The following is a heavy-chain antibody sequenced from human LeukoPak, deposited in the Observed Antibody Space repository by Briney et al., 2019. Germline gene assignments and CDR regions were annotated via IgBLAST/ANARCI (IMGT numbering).Heavy chain of an antibody. CDR3: ARRTRHYGMDV. Sequence: SETLSLTCTVSGGSISSYYWSWIRQPPGKGLEWIGYIYYSVSTNYNPSLKSRVTISVDTSKNQFSLKMSSVTAADTAVYYCARRTRHYGMDVWGQGTTVTVSS. V-gene: IGHV4-59*01. CDR1: GGSISSYY. J-gene: IGHJ6*02. CDR2: IYYSVST.